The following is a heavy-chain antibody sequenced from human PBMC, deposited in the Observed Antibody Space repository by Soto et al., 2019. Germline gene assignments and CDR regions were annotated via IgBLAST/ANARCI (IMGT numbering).Heavy chain of an antibody. CDR1: GGSISSSNW. V-gene: IGHV4-4*02. Sequence: KPSETLSLTCAVSGGSISSSNWWSWVRQPPGKGLEWIGEIYHSGSTNYNPSLKSRVTISVDKSKNQFSLKLSSVTAADTAVYYCARDSITMVRGVITGMAVWGQGTRVTVSS. J-gene: IGHJ6*02. CDR3: ARDSITMVRGVITGMAV. CDR2: IYHSGST. D-gene: IGHD3-10*01.